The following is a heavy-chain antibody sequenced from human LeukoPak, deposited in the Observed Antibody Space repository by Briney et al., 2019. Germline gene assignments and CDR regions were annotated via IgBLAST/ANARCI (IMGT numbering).Heavy chain of an antibody. CDR3: ARDYRGSGWLSANY. CDR1: GFTFSSYS. V-gene: IGHV3-21*01. CDR2: ISSSSSYI. D-gene: IGHD6-19*01. J-gene: IGHJ4*02. Sequence: GGSLRLSCAASGFTFSSYSMNWVRQAPGKGLEWVSSISSSSSYIYYADSVKGRFTISRDNAKNSLYLQMNSLRAEDTAVCYCARDYRGSGWLSANYWGQGTLVTVSS.